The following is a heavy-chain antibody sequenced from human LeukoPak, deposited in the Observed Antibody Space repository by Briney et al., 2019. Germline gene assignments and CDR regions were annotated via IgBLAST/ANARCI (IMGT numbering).Heavy chain of an antibody. Sequence: GGSLRLSCAASGVTFRSDTLNWVRQAPGKGLEWVSSISSSSAYIYYADSVMGRFTISRDNAKNSLYLQMNSLRAEDTAVYYCARAPGHMGFFDYWGQGSLVTVSS. D-gene: IGHD2-21*01. CDR1: GVTFRSDT. V-gene: IGHV3-21*01. J-gene: IGHJ4*02. CDR2: ISSSSAYI. CDR3: ARAPGHMGFFDY.